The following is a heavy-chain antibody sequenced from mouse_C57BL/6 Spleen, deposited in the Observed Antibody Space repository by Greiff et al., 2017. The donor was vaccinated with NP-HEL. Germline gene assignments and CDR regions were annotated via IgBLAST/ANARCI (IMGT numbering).Heavy chain of an antibody. D-gene: IGHD2-4*01. Sequence: EVKLVESGGDLVKPGGSLKLSCAASGFTFSSYGMSWVRQTPDKRLEWVATISSGGSYTYYPDSVKGRFTISRDNAKNTLYLQMSSLKSEDTAMYYCARPFDYDVGLAYWGQGTLVTVSA. CDR1: GFTFSSYG. J-gene: IGHJ3*01. V-gene: IGHV5-6*02. CDR2: ISSGGSYT. CDR3: ARPFDYDVGLAY.